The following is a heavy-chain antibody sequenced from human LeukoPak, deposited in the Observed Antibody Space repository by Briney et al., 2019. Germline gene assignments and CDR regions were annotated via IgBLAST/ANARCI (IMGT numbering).Heavy chain of an antibody. J-gene: IGHJ6*02. CDR2: ISERGGST. V-gene: IGHV3-23*01. CDR1: GISLSNYA. D-gene: IGHD6-13*01. Sequence: GGSLRLSCVVSGISLSNYAMTWVRQAPGKELEWVSYISERGGSTTYADSVKGRFTISRDTSLNTLYLQMNSLRAEDTAVYYCARDGVYSSSWYDSGYGMDVWGQGTTVTVS. CDR3: ARDGVYSSSWYDSGYGMDV.